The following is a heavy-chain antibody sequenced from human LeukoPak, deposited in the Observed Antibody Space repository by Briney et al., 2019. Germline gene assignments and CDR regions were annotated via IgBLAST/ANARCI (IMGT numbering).Heavy chain of an antibody. CDR3: ARAEGSGSNWFDP. V-gene: IGHV4-59*01. CDR1: GGSISSYY. D-gene: IGHD3-10*01. J-gene: IGHJ5*02. CDR2: IYYSGST. Sequence: PSETLSLTCTVSGGSISSYYRSWIRQPPGKGLEWIGYIYYSGSTNYNPSLKSRVTISVDTSKNQFSLKLSSVTAADTAVYYCARAEGSGSNWFDPWGQGTLVTVSS.